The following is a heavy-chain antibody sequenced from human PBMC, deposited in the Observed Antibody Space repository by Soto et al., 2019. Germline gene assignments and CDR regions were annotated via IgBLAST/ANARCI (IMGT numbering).Heavy chain of an antibody. Sequence: PSETLSLTCTVSGGSISSGGYYWSWIRQHPGKGLEWIGYIYYSGSTYYNPSLKSRVTISVDTSKNQFSLKLSSVTAADTAVYYCARGLSTRRYSSSSPFDYWGQGTLVTVSS. CDR3: ARGLSTRRYSSSSPFDY. CDR1: GGSISSGGYY. V-gene: IGHV4-31*03. J-gene: IGHJ4*02. D-gene: IGHD6-6*01. CDR2: IYYSGST.